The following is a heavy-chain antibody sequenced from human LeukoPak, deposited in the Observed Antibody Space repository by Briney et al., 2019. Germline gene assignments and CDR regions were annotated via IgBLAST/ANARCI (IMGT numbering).Heavy chain of an antibody. J-gene: IGHJ4*02. CDR2: INSDGSST. Sequence: GGSLRLSCAASGFTFSSYWMHWVRQAPGKGLVWVSRINSDGSSTTYADSVKGRFTISRDNAKNTLYLQMNSLRTEDTAVYYCARGAYCGGDCPLPLSLYWGQGTLVTVSS. V-gene: IGHV3-74*01. D-gene: IGHD2-21*01. CDR1: GFTFSSYW. CDR3: ARGAYCGGDCPLPLSLY.